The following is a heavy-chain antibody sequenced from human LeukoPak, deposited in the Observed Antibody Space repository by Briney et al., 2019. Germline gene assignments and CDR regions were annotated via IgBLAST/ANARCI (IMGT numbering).Heavy chain of an antibody. D-gene: IGHD3-16*01. Sequence: SETLSLTCAVSGYSLGKNYYWGWIRQPPGKGLEWIGRIYGTGSTSYNPSLMNRVTMSVDTSKNHFSLKLTSVTAADTAAYYCARYDSRGSASTRFDYWGQGILVTISS. CDR2: IYGTGST. J-gene: IGHJ4*02. V-gene: IGHV4-38-2*01. CDR1: GYSLGKNYY. CDR3: ARYDSRGSASTRFDY.